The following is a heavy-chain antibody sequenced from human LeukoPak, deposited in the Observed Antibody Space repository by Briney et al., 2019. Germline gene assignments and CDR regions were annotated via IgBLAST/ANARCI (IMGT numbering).Heavy chain of an antibody. V-gene: IGHV3-53*01. Sequence: PGGSLRLSCTASGFTVRSNYMFWVRQAPGKGLECVSVIYSDGSAYYADSVKGRFTISGDSSMNTLFLQMNSLRAEDTAMYYCAGALYYNYYETRYFAYWGQGTPVTVSS. CDR1: GFTVRSNY. J-gene: IGHJ4*02. CDR3: AGALYYNYYETRYFAY. CDR2: IYSDGSA. D-gene: IGHD3-22*01.